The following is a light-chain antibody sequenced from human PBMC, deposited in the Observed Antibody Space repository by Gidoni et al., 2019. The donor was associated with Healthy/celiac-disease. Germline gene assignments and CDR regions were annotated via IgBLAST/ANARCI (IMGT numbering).Light chain of an antibody. J-gene: IGKJ4*01. CDR1: QSVSSY. Sequence: EVVLTQSPATLSLSPGERATLSCRASQSVSSYLAWYQQKPGQAPRLLIYDASNRATGIPARFSGSGSGTYFPLTISSLEPEDFAVYCCQQRSNWPRTFGGGTKVEIK. CDR2: DAS. V-gene: IGKV3-11*01. CDR3: QQRSNWPRT.